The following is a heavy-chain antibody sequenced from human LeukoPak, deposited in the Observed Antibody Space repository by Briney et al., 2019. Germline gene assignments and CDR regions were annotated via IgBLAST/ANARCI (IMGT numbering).Heavy chain of an antibody. CDR1: GFRFSGYS. D-gene: IGHD3-10*01. CDR3: ARDHNLYDSASWFNP. J-gene: IGHJ5*02. CDR2: ITSSSSYI. Sequence: GGSLRLSCAASGFRFSGYSMDWVRQAPGKGLEWVSSITSSSSYIHYADSVRGRFTISRDNGKNSVYLQMSSLRAEDTAVYYCARDHNLYDSASWFNPWGQGTLVTVSS. V-gene: IGHV3-21*01.